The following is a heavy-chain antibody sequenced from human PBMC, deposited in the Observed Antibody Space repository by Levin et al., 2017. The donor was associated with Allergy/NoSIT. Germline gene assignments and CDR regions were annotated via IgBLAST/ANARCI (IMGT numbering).Heavy chain of an antibody. CDR3: ARGFWHLGYYFDY. Sequence: SETLSLTCTVSGGSISSYYWSWIRQPPGKGLEWIGYIYYSGSTNYNPSLKSRVTISVDTSKNQFSLKLSSVTAADTAVYYCARGFWHLGYYFDYWGQGTLVTVSS. CDR2: IYYSGST. V-gene: IGHV4-59*01. J-gene: IGHJ4*02. D-gene: IGHD2/OR15-2a*01. CDR1: GGSISSYY.